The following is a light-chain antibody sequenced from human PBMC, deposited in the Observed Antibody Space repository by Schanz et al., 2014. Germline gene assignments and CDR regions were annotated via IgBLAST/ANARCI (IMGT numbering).Light chain of an antibody. CDR1: QSVSSN. CDR2: NAS. J-gene: IGKJ2*01. CDR3: QRHGSSPLYT. Sequence: EIVMTQSPATLSVSPGERATLSCRASQSVSSNLAWYQQKPGQAPRLLIYNASNRATGIPARFSGSGSGTEFTLTISSLQSEDFAVYYCQRHGSSPLYTFGQGTKVEIK. V-gene: IGKV3D-15*01.